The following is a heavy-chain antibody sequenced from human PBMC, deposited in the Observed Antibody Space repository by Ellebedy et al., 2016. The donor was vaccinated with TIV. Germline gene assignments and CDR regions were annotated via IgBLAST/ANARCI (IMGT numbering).Heavy chain of an antibody. CDR1: GGSISSNY. CDR2: IYNSVIT. V-gene: IGHV4-59*08. Sequence: MPSETLSLTCTVSGGSISSNYWDWIRQPPGKGLEWIGYIYNSVITNYNPSLKSRVTMSVDTSKRQLSLKLRSVTAADTAVYYCAGGYSSGWTDYWGQGTLVTVSS. D-gene: IGHD6-19*01. J-gene: IGHJ4*02. CDR3: AGGYSSGWTDY.